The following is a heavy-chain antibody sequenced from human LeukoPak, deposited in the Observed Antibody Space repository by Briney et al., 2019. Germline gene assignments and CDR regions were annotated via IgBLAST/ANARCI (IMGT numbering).Heavy chain of an antibody. D-gene: IGHD1-26*01. V-gene: IGHV4-59*01. J-gene: IGHJ4*02. CDR3: VRIKVGATVDL. Sequence: SGTLSLTCTVSGGSLSSYYWSWIRQPPGKGLEWIGFIDSSGSTNYSPSLKSRLSISVDTSKNQFSLRLSAVTAADTAVYYCVRIKVGATVDLWGQGSLVTVSS. CDR1: GGSLSSYY. CDR2: IDSSGST.